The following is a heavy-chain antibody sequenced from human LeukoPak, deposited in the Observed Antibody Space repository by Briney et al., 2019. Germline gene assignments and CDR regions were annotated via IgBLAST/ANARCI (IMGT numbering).Heavy chain of an antibody. CDR2: ISGSGGST. D-gene: IGHD3-22*01. V-gene: IGHV3-23*01. Sequence: GSLRLSCAASGFTFSSYAMSWVRQAPGKGLEWVSAISGSGGSTYYADSVKGRFTISRDNSKNTLYLQMNSLRAEDTAVYYCAKDKTYYYDSSGYFPSWGQGTLVTVSS. J-gene: IGHJ5*02. CDR3: AKDKTYYYDSSGYFPS. CDR1: GFTFSSYA.